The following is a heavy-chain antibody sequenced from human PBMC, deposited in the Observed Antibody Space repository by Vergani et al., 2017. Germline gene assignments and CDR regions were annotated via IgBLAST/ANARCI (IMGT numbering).Heavy chain of an antibody. CDR1: GGSLTGYY. V-gene: IGHV4-4*08. CDR3: ARAAAAALDY. J-gene: IGHJ4*02. CDR2: ISTSGST. D-gene: IGHD6-13*01. Sequence: QVQLQESGPGLVKPSETLSLTCTVSGGSLTGYYWSWIRQPPGKGLEWIGRISTSGSTNYNPSLKSRVTISLDTSKNQFSLKLNSLTAADTAVYYCARAAAAALDYWGQGTLVTVSS.